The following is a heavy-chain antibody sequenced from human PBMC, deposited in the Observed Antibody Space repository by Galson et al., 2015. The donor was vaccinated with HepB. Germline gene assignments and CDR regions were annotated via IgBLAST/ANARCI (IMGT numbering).Heavy chain of an antibody. J-gene: IGHJ4*02. Sequence: SLRLSCAASGLTFDDYTMHWVRQAPGKGLEWVSLISWDGGSTYYADSVKGRFTISRDNSKNSLYLQMNSLRTEDTALYYCAKSGIAAALEYYFDYCGQGTLVTVSS. CDR2: ISWDGGST. CDR3: AKSGIAAALEYYFDY. D-gene: IGHD6-13*01. CDR1: GLTFDDYT. V-gene: IGHV3-43*01.